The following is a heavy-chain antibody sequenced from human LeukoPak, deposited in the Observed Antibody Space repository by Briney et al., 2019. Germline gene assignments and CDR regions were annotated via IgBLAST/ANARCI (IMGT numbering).Heavy chain of an antibody. J-gene: IGHJ4*02. CDR3: VVSIPAAAIPAFDS. Sequence: VASVKVSCKASGYNFAHNIHWVRQAPGQGHEFMGWINPKNGGTKYAQNFQGRVTMTRDTSISTVYMELSSLGSDDTAVYYCVVSIPAAAIPAFDSWGQGTLVTVSS. CDR2: INPKNGGT. V-gene: IGHV1-2*02. CDR1: GYNFAHN. D-gene: IGHD6-25*01.